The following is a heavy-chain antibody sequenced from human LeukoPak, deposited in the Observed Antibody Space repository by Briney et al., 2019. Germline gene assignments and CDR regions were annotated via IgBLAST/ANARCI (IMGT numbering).Heavy chain of an antibody. D-gene: IGHD6-13*01. CDR3: AKEGPGYSSSWSEFDY. CDR1: GFTFSSYG. CDR2: ISGSGGST. Sequence: GGSLRLSCAASGFTFSSYGMSWVRQAPGKGLEWVSAISGSGGSTYYADSVKGRFTISRDNSKNTRYLQMNSLRAEDTAVYYCAKEGPGYSSSWSEFDYWGQGTLVTVSS. J-gene: IGHJ4*02. V-gene: IGHV3-23*01.